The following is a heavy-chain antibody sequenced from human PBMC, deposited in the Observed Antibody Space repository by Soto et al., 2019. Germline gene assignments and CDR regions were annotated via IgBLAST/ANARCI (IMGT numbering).Heavy chain of an antibody. CDR3: ARVGWFGELLPPYYYYGMDV. CDR2: INPNSGGT. Sequence: SVKVSCKASGYPFTGYYMHWVRQAPGQGLEWMGWINPNSGGTNYAQKFQGRVTMTRDTSISTAYMELSRLRSDDTAVYYCARVGWFGELLPPYYYYGMDVWGQGTTVTVSS. CDR1: GYPFTGYY. J-gene: IGHJ6*02. D-gene: IGHD3-10*01. V-gene: IGHV1-2*02.